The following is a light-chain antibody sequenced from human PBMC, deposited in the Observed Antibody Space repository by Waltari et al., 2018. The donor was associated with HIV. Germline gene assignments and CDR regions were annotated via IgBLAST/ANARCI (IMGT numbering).Light chain of an antibody. CDR2: SNN. Sequence: QSVLTQPPSASGTPGQRVTIPCSGSSSHIGSNPVNWYQQLPGTAPKLLIYSNNQRPSGVPDRFSGSKSGTSASLAISGLQSEDEADYYCAAWDDSLNGHVVFGGGTKLTVL. V-gene: IGLV1-44*01. CDR3: AAWDDSLNGHVV. CDR1: SSHIGSNP. J-gene: IGLJ2*01.